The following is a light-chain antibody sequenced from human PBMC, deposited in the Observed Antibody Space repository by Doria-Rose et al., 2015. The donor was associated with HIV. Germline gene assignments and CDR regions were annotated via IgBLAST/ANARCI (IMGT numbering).Light chain of an antibody. CDR1: SSNIGAGFD. J-gene: IGLJ1*01. V-gene: IGLV1-40*01. CDR3: QSYDSRLSVYV. Sequence: QSVVTQPPSVSGAPGQRVAISCTGSSSNIGAGFDVNWYQQFPGTAPKLLIHGSTNRPSGVPDRFSGSKSGTSASLAISGLRAEEEADYYCQSYDSRLSVYVFGTGTKVTVL. CDR2: GST.